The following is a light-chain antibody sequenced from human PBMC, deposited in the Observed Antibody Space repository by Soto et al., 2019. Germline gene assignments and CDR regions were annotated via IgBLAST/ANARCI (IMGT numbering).Light chain of an antibody. CDR1: QSVNSY. J-gene: IGKJ5*01. CDR3: QHRSNWPPG. CDR2: DTS. V-gene: IGKV3-11*01. Sequence: EIVLTQSPATLSLSPGERATLSCRASQSVNSYLAWYQQKPGQVPRLLIYDTSNRATGIPARFSGSGSGTDCTLTISSLAPEDFAVYYCQHRSNWPPGFGQGTRLEIK.